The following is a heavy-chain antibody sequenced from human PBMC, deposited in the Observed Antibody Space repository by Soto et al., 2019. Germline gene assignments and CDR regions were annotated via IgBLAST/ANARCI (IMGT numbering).Heavy chain of an antibody. CDR2: IYHSGST. CDR1: GGSISSGGYS. CDR3: ARVRVGYDSSGYSGSYYFDY. D-gene: IGHD3-22*01. J-gene: IGHJ4*02. V-gene: IGHV4-30-2*01. Sequence: SETLSLTCAVSGGSISSGGYSWSWIRQPPGKGPEWIGYIYHSGSTYYNPSLKSRVTISVDRSKNQFSLKLSSVTAADTAVYYCARVRVGYDSSGYSGSYYFDYWGQGTLVTVSS.